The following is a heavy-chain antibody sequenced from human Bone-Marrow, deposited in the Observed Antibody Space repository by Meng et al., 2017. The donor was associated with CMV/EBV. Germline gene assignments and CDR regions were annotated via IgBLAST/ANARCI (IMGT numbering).Heavy chain of an antibody. V-gene: IGHV1-8*03. Sequence: ASVKVSCKASGYTFTSYGINWVRQATGQGLEWMGWMNPNSGNTGYAQKFQGRVTITRNTSISTAYMELSSLRSEDTAVYYCARMGYYDFWSGFYGMDVWGQGTTVTVSS. D-gene: IGHD3-3*01. CDR3: ARMGYYDFWSGFYGMDV. J-gene: IGHJ6*02. CDR2: MNPNSGNT. CDR1: GYTFTSYG.